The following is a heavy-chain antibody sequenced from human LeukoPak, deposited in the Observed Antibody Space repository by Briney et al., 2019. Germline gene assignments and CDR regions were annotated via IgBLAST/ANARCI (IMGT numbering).Heavy chain of an antibody. J-gene: IGHJ4*02. CDR3: ATDSSGWYSDY. D-gene: IGHD6-19*01. V-gene: IGHV3-23*01. CDR1: GLTFSSYA. CDR2: ISGSGGST. Sequence: PGGSLRLSRAASGLTFSSYAMSWVRQAPGKGLEWVSAISGSGGSTYYADSVKGRFTISRDNSKNTLYLQMNSLRAEDTAVYYCATDSSGWYSDYWGQGTLVTVSS.